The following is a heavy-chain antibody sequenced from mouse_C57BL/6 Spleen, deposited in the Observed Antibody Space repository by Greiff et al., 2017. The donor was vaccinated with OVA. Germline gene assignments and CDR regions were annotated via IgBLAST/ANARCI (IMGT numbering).Heavy chain of an antibody. CDR1: GFTFTDYY. J-gene: IGHJ2*01. CDR3: ARSRGLFDY. CDR2: IRNKANGYTT. V-gene: IGHV7-3*01. Sequence: EVKLVESGGGLVQPGGSLSLSCAASGFTFTDYYMSWVRQPPGKALEWLGFIRNKANGYTTESSASVKGRFTISRDNSQSILYLQMNALRAEDSATYYCARSRGLFDYWGQGTTLTVSS.